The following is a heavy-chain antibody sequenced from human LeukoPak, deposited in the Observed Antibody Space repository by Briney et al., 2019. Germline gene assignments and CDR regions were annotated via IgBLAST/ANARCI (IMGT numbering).Heavy chain of an antibody. D-gene: IGHD2-15*01. V-gene: IGHV4-4*02. Sequence: SGTLSLTCAVSGGSISSSNWWSWVRQPPGKGLEWIGEIYHSGSTNYNPSLKSRVTTSVDKSKNQFSLKLSSVTAADTAVYYCARLAVVVAAIDYWGQGTLVTVSS. CDR2: IYHSGST. CDR3: ARLAVVVAAIDY. CDR1: GGSISSSNW. J-gene: IGHJ4*02.